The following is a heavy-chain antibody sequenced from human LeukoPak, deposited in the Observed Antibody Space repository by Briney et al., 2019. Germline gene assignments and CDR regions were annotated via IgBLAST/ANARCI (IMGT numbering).Heavy chain of an antibody. CDR1: AYTFTGYY. CDR3: GVGSGYYYYYMDV. Sequence: GASVKVSCKASAYTFTGYYMHWVRQAPGQGLEWMGWIYPNSGGTNYAQKFQGRVTMTRDTSISTAYMELSRLRSDDTAVYYCGVGSGYYYYYMDVWGKGTTVTVSS. V-gene: IGHV1-2*02. J-gene: IGHJ6*03. D-gene: IGHD3-10*01. CDR2: IYPNSGGT.